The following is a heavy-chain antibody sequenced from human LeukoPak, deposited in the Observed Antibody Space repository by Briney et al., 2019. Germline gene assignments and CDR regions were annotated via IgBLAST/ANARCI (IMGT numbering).Heavy chain of an antibody. V-gene: IGHV3-7*04. CDR2: IKQDGREK. CDR3: ARATQGYFDY. Sequence: GGSLRLSCAASGFNFNSCWMSWVRRAPGKGLEWVAHIKQDGREKHYVDSVKGRFTISRDNAKNSLYLEMNSLRVEDTAVYYCARATQGYFDYWGQGALVTVSS. CDR1: GFNFNSCW. J-gene: IGHJ4*02.